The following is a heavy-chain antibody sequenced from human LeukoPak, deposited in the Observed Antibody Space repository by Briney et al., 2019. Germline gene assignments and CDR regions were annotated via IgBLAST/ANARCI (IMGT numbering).Heavy chain of an antibody. V-gene: IGHV4-34*01. Sequence: SETPSLTCAVYGGSFSGYYWSWIRQPPGKGLEWIGEINHSGSTNYNPSLKSRVTISVDTSKNQFSLKLSSVTAADTAVYYCARGITARPGGGYWGQGTLVTVSS. CDR1: GGSFSGYY. J-gene: IGHJ4*02. D-gene: IGHD6-6*01. CDR2: INHSGST. CDR3: ARGITARPGGGY.